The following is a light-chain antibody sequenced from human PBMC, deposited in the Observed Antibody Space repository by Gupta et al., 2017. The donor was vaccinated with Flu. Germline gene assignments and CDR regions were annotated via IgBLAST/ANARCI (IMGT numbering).Light chain of an antibody. CDR3: QQYNNWPYT. CDR1: QSVSSN. J-gene: IGKJ2*01. V-gene: IGKV3-15*01. CDR2: GAS. Sequence: ELVMTQSPATLSVSPGERATLSCRASQSVSSNLAWYQQKPGQAPRLLIYGASTRATGIPARFSGSGSGTEFTLTISILQAEDFAVYYCQQYNNWPYTFGQGTKLEIK.